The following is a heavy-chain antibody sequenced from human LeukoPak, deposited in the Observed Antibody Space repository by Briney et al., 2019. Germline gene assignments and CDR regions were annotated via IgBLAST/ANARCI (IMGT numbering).Heavy chain of an antibody. CDR3: ARDSLRGLGEYDY. CDR2: INPNSGGT. Sequence: ASVKVSCTASGYTFTGYYMHWVRQAPGQGLEWMGWINPNSGGTNYAQKFQGWVTMTRDTSISTAYMELSRLRSDDTAVYYCARDSLRGLGEYDYWGQGTLVTVSS. J-gene: IGHJ4*02. D-gene: IGHD3-16*01. V-gene: IGHV1-2*04. CDR1: GYTFTGYY.